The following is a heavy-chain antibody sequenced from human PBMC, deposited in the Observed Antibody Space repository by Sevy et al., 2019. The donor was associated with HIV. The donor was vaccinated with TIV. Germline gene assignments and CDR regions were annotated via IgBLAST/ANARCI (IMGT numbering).Heavy chain of an antibody. Sequence: GGSLRLSCAASGFIFSSYVMSWVRQAPGKGLEWVSGIGGSGGSTYYADSVKGRFTISRDNSKNTLYLQMNSLRAEDTAVYYCAGRSTVTTFFDYWGQGTLVTVSS. CDR2: IGGSGGST. CDR3: AGRSTVTTFFDY. J-gene: IGHJ4*02. V-gene: IGHV3-23*01. CDR1: GFIFSSYV. D-gene: IGHD4-17*01.